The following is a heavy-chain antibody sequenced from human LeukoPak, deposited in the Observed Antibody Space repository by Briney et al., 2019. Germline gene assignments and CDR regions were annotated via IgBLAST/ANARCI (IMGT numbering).Heavy chain of an antibody. CDR3: AKEKLTTVVPPPRTFDI. D-gene: IGHD4-23*01. CDR1: GFTFSNYA. CDR2: ISGSGGGT. J-gene: IGHJ3*02. Sequence: QTGGSLRLSCAVSGFTFSNYAMSWVRQAPGKGLEWVSGISGSGGGTYYADSVKGRFTVSRDNSNNMLYLQMNSLRAEDTAVYYCAKEKLTTVVPPPRTFDIWGQGTMVTVSS. V-gene: IGHV3-23*01.